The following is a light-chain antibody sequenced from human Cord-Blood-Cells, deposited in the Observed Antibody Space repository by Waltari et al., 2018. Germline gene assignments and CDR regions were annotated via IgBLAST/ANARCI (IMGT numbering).Light chain of an antibody. CDR2: DVR. Sequence: QSALTQPASVSGSPGQSITLSCTAPSSDVGGYNYVSWYQQHPGKAPKLMIYDVRNRPSGVSSRFSGSKSGNTASLTISGLQAEDEADYYCSSYTSSSTWVFGGGTKLTVL. CDR3: SSYTSSSTWV. CDR1: SSDVGGYNY. J-gene: IGLJ3*02. V-gene: IGLV2-14*01.